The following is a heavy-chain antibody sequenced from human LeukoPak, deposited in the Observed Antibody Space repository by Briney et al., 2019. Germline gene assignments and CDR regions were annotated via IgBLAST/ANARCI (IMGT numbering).Heavy chain of an antibody. CDR3: ARALRGVAVFSDYYGMDV. CDR1: GYTFTSDG. Sequence: ASVKVSCKASGYTFTSDGISWVRQAPGQGLEWMGWISAYNGNTNYAQKLQGRVTMTTDTSTSTAYMELRSLRSDDTAVYYCARALRGVAVFSDYYGMDVWGQGTTVTVSS. V-gene: IGHV1-18*01. CDR2: ISAYNGNT. J-gene: IGHJ6*02.